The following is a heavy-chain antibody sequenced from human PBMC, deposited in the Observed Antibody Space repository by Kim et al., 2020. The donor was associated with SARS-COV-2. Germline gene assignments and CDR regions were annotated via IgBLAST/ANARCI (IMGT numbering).Heavy chain of an antibody. J-gene: IGHJ4*02. Sequence: THYNPSLKGRVTISVDTSKNQFSLKLSSVTAADTAVYYCARGLGTYYFDYWGQGTLVTVSS. CDR2: T. D-gene: IGHD3-16*01. CDR3: ARGLGTYYFDY. V-gene: IGHV4-31*02.